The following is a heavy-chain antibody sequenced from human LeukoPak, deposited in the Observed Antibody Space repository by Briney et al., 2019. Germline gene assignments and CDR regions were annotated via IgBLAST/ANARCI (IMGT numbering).Heavy chain of an antibody. Sequence: AASVKVSCKASGYTFTGYYMHWVRQAPGQGLEWMGWINPNSGGTNYAQKFQGRVTMTRDTSISTAYMELSRLRSDDTAVYYCARGVFLNDFWSGTVDYWGQGTLVTVSS. CDR3: ARGVFLNDFWSGTVDY. CDR1: GYTFTGYY. J-gene: IGHJ4*02. CDR2: INPNSGGT. D-gene: IGHD3-3*01. V-gene: IGHV1-2*02.